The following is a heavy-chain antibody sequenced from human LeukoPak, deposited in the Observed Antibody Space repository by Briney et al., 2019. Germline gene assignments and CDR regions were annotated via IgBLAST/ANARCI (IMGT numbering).Heavy chain of an antibody. Sequence: GASVKVSCKASGYTFTGYYMHWVRQAPGQGLEWMGWINPNSGGTNYAQKFQGRVTMTRDTSISTAYMEPSRLRSDDTAVYYCAREDYYDSSGYQRFEFDYWGQGTLVTVSS. V-gene: IGHV1-2*02. CDR3: AREDYYDSSGYQRFEFDY. CDR1: GYTFTGYY. CDR2: INPNSGGT. J-gene: IGHJ4*02. D-gene: IGHD3-22*01.